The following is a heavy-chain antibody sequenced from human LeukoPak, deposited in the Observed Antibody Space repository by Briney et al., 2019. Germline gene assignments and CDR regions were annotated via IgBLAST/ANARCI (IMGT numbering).Heavy chain of an antibody. D-gene: IGHD6-13*01. J-gene: IGHJ4*02. V-gene: IGHV4-59*01. CDR1: GGSISNYY. CDR2: IYYSGTT. CDR3: ARGVYVAAAQYGY. Sequence: SETLSLTCTVSGGSISNYYWSWIRQPPGKGLEWIGYIYYSGTTNYNPSLKSRVTISVDTSKNQFSLKLNSVTAADTAVYYCARGVYVAAAQYGYWGQGTLVTVSS.